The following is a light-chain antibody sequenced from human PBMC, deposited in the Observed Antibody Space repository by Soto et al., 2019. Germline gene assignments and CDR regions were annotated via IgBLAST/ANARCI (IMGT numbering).Light chain of an antibody. V-gene: IGKV3-20*01. CDR1: QSISSSY. Sequence: EHVLTQSPGTLSLSPGERATLSCRARQSISSSYLAWYQQKPGQTHRILIYHASNRATGIPARFSGSGSGTDFTLTISRLEPEDFAVYYCQQYGDSLLTFGGGTKVEIK. CDR2: HAS. J-gene: IGKJ4*01. CDR3: QQYGDSLLT.